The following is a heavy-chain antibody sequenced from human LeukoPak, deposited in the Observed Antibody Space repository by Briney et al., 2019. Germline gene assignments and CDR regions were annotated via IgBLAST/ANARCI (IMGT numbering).Heavy chain of an antibody. J-gene: IGHJ4*02. CDR3: ARGILWFGELSSLGY. CDR1: GYTLTELS. Sequence: ASVKVSCKVSGYTLTELSMHWVRQAPGKGLEWMGGFDPEDGETIYAQKFQGRVTMTEDTSTDTAYMELSSLRSEDTAVYYCARGILWFGELSSLGYWGQGTLVTVSS. D-gene: IGHD3-10*01. V-gene: IGHV1-24*01. CDR2: FDPEDGET.